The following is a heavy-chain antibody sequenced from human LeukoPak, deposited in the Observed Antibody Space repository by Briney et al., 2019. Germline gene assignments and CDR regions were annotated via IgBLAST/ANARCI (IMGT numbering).Heavy chain of an antibody. CDR2: ISGSGGST. CDR1: GFTFSSYA. Sequence: GGSLRLSCVASGFTFSSYAMSWVRQAPGKGLEWVSAISGSGGSTYYADSVKGRFTISRDNSKNTLYLQMNSLRAEDTAVYYCAKNLGSGSYYNVDYHYYGMDVWGKGTTVTVSS. CDR3: AKNLGSGSYYNVDYHYYGMDV. V-gene: IGHV3-23*01. J-gene: IGHJ6*04. D-gene: IGHD3-10*01.